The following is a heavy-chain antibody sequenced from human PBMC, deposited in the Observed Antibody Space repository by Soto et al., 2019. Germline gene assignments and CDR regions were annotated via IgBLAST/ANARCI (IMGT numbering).Heavy chain of an antibody. CDR2: IYYSGST. Sequence: QVQLQESGPGLVKPSETLSLTCTVSGGSISSYYWSWIRQPPGKGLEWIGYIYYSGSTNYNPSLKSRXXIXVXXSKNQFSLKLSSVTAADTAVYYCARAQELGTLIDYWGQGTLVTVSS. J-gene: IGHJ4*02. CDR3: ARAQELGTLIDY. CDR1: GGSISSYY. V-gene: IGHV4-59*01. D-gene: IGHD7-27*01.